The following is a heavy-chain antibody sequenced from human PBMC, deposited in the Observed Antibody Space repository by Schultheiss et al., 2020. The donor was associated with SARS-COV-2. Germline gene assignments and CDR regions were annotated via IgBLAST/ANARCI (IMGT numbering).Heavy chain of an antibody. CDR1: GGSFSGYY. V-gene: IGHV4-59*12. CDR3: ARDPGSRNYYGMDV. Sequence: SETLSLTCAVYGGSFSGYYWSWIRQHPGKGLEWIGYIYYSGSTYYNPSLKSRVTISVDTSKNQFSLKLSSVTAADTAVYYCARDPGSRNYYGMDVWGQGTTVTVSS. J-gene: IGHJ6*02. CDR2: IYYSGST.